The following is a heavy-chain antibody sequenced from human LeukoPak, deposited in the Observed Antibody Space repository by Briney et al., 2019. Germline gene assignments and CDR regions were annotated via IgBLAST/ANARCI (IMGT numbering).Heavy chain of an antibody. CDR2: IYYSGST. V-gene: IGHV4-59*08. J-gene: IGHJ4*02. CDR3: ARHEGGPYTYYYDSSGYPNGVFDY. Sequence: SETLSLTCTVSGGSISSYYWSWIRQPPGKGLEWIGYIYYSGSTNYNPSLKSRVTISVDTSKNQFSLKLSSVTAADTAVYYCARHEGGPYTYYYDSSGYPNGVFDYWGQGTLVTVSS. D-gene: IGHD3-22*01. CDR1: GGSISSYY.